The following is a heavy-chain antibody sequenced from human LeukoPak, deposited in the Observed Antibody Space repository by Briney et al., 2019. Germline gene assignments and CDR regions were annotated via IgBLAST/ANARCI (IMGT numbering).Heavy chain of an antibody. Sequence: SETLSLTCAVSGGSFSGHYWSWIRQSPGEGLEWIGEIDHGGNTNYNPSLKGRLTISVDTSKSQFSLRLSSVTAADTAVYFCARRFLTHCGTECYSGYDYWGQGALVAVAS. V-gene: IGHV4-34*01. CDR2: IDHGGNT. CDR1: GGSFSGHY. J-gene: IGHJ4*02. D-gene: IGHD2-21*01. CDR3: ARRFLTHCGTECYSGYDY.